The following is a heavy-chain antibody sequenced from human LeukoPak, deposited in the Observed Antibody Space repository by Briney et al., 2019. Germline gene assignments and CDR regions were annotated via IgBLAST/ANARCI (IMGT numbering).Heavy chain of an antibody. CDR1: GFTFSDYT. D-gene: IGHD6-13*01. Sequence: GGSLRVSCAAAGFTFSDYTMHWVRQAPFTRLELVAVISYDGSQKYYADSVTGRFTISRDNSKNTVFLQMNSLRGEDTAVFFCARANSSSWHYFDDWGQGTLVTVSS. CDR3: ARANSSSWHYFDD. CDR2: ISYDGSQK. V-gene: IGHV3-30*04. J-gene: IGHJ4*02.